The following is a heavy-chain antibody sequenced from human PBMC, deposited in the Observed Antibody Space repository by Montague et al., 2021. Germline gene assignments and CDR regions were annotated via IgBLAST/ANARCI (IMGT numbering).Heavy chain of an antibody. Sequence: SETLSLTCTVSSGSIFHAHWSWVRQPPGKGLEWLGSTLYGGATSNNPSLKSRVTMSIDTSTNQFSLKLSFVTAADTAVYYCAKQDYFVSGTSYKGFDPWGQGILVTVSS. CDR1: SGSIFHAH. CDR2: TLYGGAT. CDR3: AKQDYFVSGTSYKGFDP. D-gene: IGHD3-10*01. V-gene: IGHV4-59*08. J-gene: IGHJ5*02.